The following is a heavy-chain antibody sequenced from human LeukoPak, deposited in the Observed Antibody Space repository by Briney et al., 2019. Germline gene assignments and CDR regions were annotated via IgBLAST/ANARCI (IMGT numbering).Heavy chain of an antibody. CDR1: GFTFSDYY. J-gene: IGHJ5*02. Sequence: GGSLRLSCAASGFTFSDYYMSWIRQAPGKGLDWVSYISGSGSTVYYADSMKGRFTISRDNTKNSLYLQVNSLRAEDTAVYYCARGSRRNWFDPWGQGTLVTVSS. CDR2: ISGSGSTV. CDR3: ARGSRRNWFDP. V-gene: IGHV3-11*01. D-gene: IGHD3-10*01.